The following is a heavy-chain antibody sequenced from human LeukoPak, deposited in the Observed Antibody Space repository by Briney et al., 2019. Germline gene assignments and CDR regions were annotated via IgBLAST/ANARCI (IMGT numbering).Heavy chain of an antibody. CDR1: GYTLTELS. CDR3: ATGIAAAGTWGTVAFFDY. V-gene: IGHV1-24*01. J-gene: IGHJ4*02. Sequence: ASVKVSCKVSGYTLTELSTHWVRQAPGKGLEWMGGFDPEDGETIYAQKFQGRVTMTEDTSTDTAYMELSSLRSEDTAVYYCATGIAAAGTWGTVAFFDYWGQGTLVTVSS. CDR2: FDPEDGET. D-gene: IGHD6-13*01.